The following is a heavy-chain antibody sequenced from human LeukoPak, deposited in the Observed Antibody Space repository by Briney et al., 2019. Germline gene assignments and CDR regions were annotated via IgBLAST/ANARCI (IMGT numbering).Heavy chain of an antibody. CDR2: INHRGIT. V-gene: IGHV4-34*01. Sequence: PSETLSLTCAVSGGSFFGYHWNWVRQVPRKGLEWIGEINHRGITNYNPSLKSRVTISVDKSKNQFSLRLRSVTAADTAIYYCARDPTTVITTPYYFDDWGQGTLVTVSS. CDR1: GGSFFGYH. CDR3: ARDPTTVITTPYYFDD. J-gene: IGHJ4*02. D-gene: IGHD4-23*01.